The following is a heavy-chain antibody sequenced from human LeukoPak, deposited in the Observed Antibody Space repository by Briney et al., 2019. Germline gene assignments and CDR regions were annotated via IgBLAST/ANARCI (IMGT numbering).Heavy chain of an antibody. J-gene: IGHJ3*02. CDR1: GFTFSSYA. CDR3: VRVRGYDSSGYYLYKDAFDI. V-gene: IGHV3-30*04. CDR2: ISYDGSNK. Sequence: GGSLRLSCAASGFTFSSYAMHWVRQAPGKGLEWVAVISYDGSNKYYADSVKGRFTISRDNSKNTLYLQMNSLRAEDTAVYYCVRVRGYDSSGYYLYKDAFDIWGQGTMVTVSS. D-gene: IGHD3-22*01.